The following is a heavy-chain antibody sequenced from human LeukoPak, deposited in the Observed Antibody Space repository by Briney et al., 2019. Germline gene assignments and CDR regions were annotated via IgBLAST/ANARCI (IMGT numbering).Heavy chain of an antibody. CDR3: AKEGGGIRITMIAVVKVPEYYFDY. CDR1: GFTFSSYA. V-gene: IGHV3-23*01. J-gene: IGHJ4*02. CDR2: ISGSGGST. Sequence: HPGGSLRLSCAASGFTFSSYAMSWVRQAPGKGLEWVSAISGSGGSTYYADSVKGRFTISRDNSKNTLYLQMNSLRAEDTAVYYCAKEGGGIRITMIAVVKVPEYYFDYWGQGTLVTVSS. D-gene: IGHD3-22*01.